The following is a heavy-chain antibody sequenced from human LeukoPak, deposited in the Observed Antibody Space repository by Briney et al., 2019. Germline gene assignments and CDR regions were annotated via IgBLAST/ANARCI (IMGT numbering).Heavy chain of an antibody. CDR1: GGSISSYY. V-gene: IGHV4-39*01. Sequence: PSETLSLTCTVSGGSISSYYWGWIRQPPGKGLEWIGSIYYSGSTYYNPSLKSRVTISVDTSKNQFSLKLSSVTAADTAVYYCARMGASDTAMAGDAFDIWGQGTMVTVSS. CDR2: IYYSGST. J-gene: IGHJ3*02. D-gene: IGHD5-18*01. CDR3: ARMGASDTAMAGDAFDI.